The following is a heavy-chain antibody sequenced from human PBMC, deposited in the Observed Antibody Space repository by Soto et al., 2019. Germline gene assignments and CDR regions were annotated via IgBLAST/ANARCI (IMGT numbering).Heavy chain of an antibody. V-gene: IGHV3-30-3*01. J-gene: IGHJ4*02. Sequence: VGSLRLSCAASGFIFTTYAMHWVRQAPGKGLEWVAVVAYDGTNDYYADSVKGRFTISRDNSKDTLYLQMNSLRAEDTAVYYCARDLSSGWLGDYWGQGTLVTVSS. D-gene: IGHD6-19*01. CDR1: GFIFTTYA. CDR3: ARDLSSGWLGDY. CDR2: VAYDGTND.